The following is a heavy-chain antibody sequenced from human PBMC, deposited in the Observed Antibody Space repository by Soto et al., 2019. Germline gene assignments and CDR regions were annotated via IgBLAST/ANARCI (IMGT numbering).Heavy chain of an antibody. Sequence: QVQLVQSGAEVKKPGASVKVSCKASGYTFTSYDINWVRQATGQGLEWMGWMNPNSGNTGYAQKFQGRVTMTRNTSIITAYMELSSLRSEDTAVYYCARGPPLRFLEWLHMSNWFDPWGQGTLVTVSS. CDR2: MNPNSGNT. V-gene: IGHV1-8*01. CDR1: GYTFTSYD. CDR3: ARGPPLRFLEWLHMSNWFDP. D-gene: IGHD3-3*01. J-gene: IGHJ5*02.